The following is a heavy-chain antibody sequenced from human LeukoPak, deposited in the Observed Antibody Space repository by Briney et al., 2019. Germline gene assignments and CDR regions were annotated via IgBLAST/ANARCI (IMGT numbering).Heavy chain of an antibody. V-gene: IGHV3-21*01. D-gene: IGHD2-15*01. CDR1: GLTFKNHA. Sequence: GGPLRLSCAASGLTFKNHAINCLRQAPGKGLEWFSSIGPSSEYVCYADSLKGRLTISRDNAESSLYLHLNSLRAEDTAIYYSARFETTHYSDAFDIWGQGTMVSVSS. CDR3: ARFETTHYSDAFDI. J-gene: IGHJ3*02. CDR2: IGPSSEYV.